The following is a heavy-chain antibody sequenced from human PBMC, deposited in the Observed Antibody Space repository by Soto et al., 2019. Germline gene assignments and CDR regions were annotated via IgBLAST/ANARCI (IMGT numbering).Heavy chain of an antibody. CDR2: IKPTNGQR. Sequence: ASVKVSCKASGYKFNNYYIHWVRLAPGQGLEWMGWIKPTNGQRSHLKQFPGRVTLTRDPSSSIVYMARRSVTSDDRAVNYLWRRYSSGSLYYWCQGTLVTVS. CDR1: GYKFNNYY. CDR3: WRRYSSGSLYY. D-gene: IGHD1-1*01. V-gene: IGHV1-2*02. J-gene: IGHJ4*02.